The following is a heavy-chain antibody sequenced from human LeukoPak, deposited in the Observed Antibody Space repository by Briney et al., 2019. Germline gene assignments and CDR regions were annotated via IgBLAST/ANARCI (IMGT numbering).Heavy chain of an antibody. CDR3: ARGEGVDILTGYLSPSPLDY. CDR1: GFTFSSYD. J-gene: IGHJ4*02. Sequence: PGGSLRLSCAASGFTFSSYDMHWVRQATGKGLEWVSAIGTAGDPYYPGSVKGRFTISRENAKNFLYLQMNSLRAADTAVYYCARGEGVDILTGYLSPSPLDYWGQGTLVTVSS. D-gene: IGHD3-9*01. CDR2: IGTAGDP. V-gene: IGHV3-13*05.